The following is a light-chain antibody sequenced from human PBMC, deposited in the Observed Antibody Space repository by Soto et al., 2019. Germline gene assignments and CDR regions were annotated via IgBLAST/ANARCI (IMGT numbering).Light chain of an antibody. CDR1: HSISTF. Sequence: DIQLTQSPSSLSASVVDRFTITFLASHSISTFLNWYHQKPEKAPRLLIYAASTLQSGVPSRFSGSGSGTDFTLTISSLQPEDFATYFCQQNYSPPWTFGQGTKVDNK. CDR3: QQNYSPPWT. V-gene: IGKV1-39*01. J-gene: IGKJ1*01. CDR2: AAS.